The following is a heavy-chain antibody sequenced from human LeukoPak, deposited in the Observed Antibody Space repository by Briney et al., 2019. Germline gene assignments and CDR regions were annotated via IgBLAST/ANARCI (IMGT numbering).Heavy chain of an antibody. CDR2: ISSSSSYI. J-gene: IGHJ4*02. Sequence: GGSLRLSCAASGFTFSSYSMNWVRQAPGKGLEWVSSISSSSSYIYYADSVKGRFTISRDNAKNSLYLQMNSLRAEDTALYYCARVKGSGYRNSIDYWGQGTLVTVSS. CDR1: GFTFSSYS. D-gene: IGHD3-3*01. CDR3: ARVKGSGYRNSIDY. V-gene: IGHV3-21*04.